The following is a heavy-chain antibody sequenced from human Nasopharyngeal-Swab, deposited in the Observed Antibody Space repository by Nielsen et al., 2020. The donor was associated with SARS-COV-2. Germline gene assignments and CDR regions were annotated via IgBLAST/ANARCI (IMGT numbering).Heavy chain of an antibody. D-gene: IGHD6-13*01. V-gene: IGHV3-74*01. CDR2: INADGSTT. CDR1: GFTFSAYW. Sequence: GESLKISCAASGFTFSAYWVHWVRQVPGVGLVWVSRINADGSTTDYADSVKGRFTISRDNAKNTLYLQMNSLRAEDTAVYYCARDSSVAAAGRYYYYYYGMDVWGQGTTVTVSS. CDR3: ARDSSVAAAGRYYYYYYGMDV. J-gene: IGHJ6*02.